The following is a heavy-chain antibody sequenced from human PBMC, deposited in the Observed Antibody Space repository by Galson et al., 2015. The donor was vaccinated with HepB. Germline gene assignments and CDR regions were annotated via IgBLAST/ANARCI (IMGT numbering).Heavy chain of an antibody. CDR3: ARDFEEMATTNWFDP. CDR1: GFTFSSYS. Sequence: SLRLSCAASGFTFSSYSMNWVRQAPGKGLEWVSSISSSSSYIYYADSVKGRFTISRDNAKNSLYLQMNSLRAEDTAVYYCARDFEEMATTNWFDPWGQGTLVTVSS. V-gene: IGHV3-21*01. J-gene: IGHJ5*02. D-gene: IGHD5-24*01. CDR2: ISSSSSYI.